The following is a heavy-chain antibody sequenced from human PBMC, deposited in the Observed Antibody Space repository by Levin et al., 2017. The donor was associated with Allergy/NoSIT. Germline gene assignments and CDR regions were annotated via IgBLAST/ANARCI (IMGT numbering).Heavy chain of an antibody. Sequence: MSSETLSLTCTVSGGSISDYYWNWIRQTPGKGLEWIGYIYYSGTTKYNPSLRSRVTISVDTSKNQFSLRLSSVTAADTAVYYCARGGYNYDSTTYYYEAIEYWFDPWGQGTLVTVSS. J-gene: IGHJ5*02. V-gene: IGHV4-59*01. CDR1: GGSISDYY. CDR2: IYYSGTT. CDR3: ARGGYNYDSTTYYYEAIEYWFDP. D-gene: IGHD3-22*01.